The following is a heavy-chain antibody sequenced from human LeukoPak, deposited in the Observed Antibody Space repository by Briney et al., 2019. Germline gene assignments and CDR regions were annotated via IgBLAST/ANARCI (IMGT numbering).Heavy chain of an antibody. J-gene: IGHJ4*02. Sequence: GGSLRISCAASGFTFSDYYMSWIRQAPGKGLEWVSYISSSGSTIYYADSVKGRFTISRDNAKNSLYLQMNSLRAEDTAVYYCARDRDYSSSCPDYWGQGTLVTVSS. CDR2: ISSSGSTI. D-gene: IGHD6-13*01. CDR1: GFTFSDYY. CDR3: ARDRDYSSSCPDY. V-gene: IGHV3-11*01.